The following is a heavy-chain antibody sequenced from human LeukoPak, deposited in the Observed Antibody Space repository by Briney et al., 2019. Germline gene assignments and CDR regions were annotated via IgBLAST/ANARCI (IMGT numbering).Heavy chain of an antibody. CDR2: ISPNSGGT. D-gene: IGHD7-27*01. J-gene: IGHJ4*02. CDR1: GYTFADYY. Sequence: GASVKVSCKASGYTFADYYIHWVRRAPGQGLEYMGWISPNSGGTNYAQMFQGRVTMTSDTSINTAFMELRSLRSDDTAVFYCVRDSTGGYPDYWGQGTLVTVSA. CDR3: VRDSTGGYPDY. V-gene: IGHV1-2*02.